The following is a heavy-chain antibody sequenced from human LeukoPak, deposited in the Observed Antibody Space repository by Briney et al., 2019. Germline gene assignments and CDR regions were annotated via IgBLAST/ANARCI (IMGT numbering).Heavy chain of an antibody. CDR3: AKDGGLWVSAHWGDS. Sequence: GGSLRLSCAASGFTFSSYTMSWVRPAPGKGLEWVSTITTSDGNTYYADSVKGRFTVSRDNSKNTLFLQMNSLRAEDTAVYYCAKDGGLWVSAHWGDSWGRGTLVTVSS. CDR2: ITTSDGNT. D-gene: IGHD7-27*01. V-gene: IGHV3-23*01. J-gene: IGHJ4*02. CDR1: GFTFSSYT.